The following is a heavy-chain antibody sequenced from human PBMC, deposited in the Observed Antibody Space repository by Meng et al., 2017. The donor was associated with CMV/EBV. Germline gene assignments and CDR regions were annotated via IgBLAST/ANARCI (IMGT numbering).Heavy chain of an antibody. V-gene: IGHV4-30-4*08. CDR1: GGSISSGDYY. J-gene: IGHJ4*02. CDR3: ARAQYSSSCDY. CDR2: IYYSGST. Sequence: ESGPGLGKPLKTLSLTCNGSGGSISSGDYYWSWIRQPPGKGLEWIGYIYYSGSTYYNPSLKSRVTISVDTSKNQFSLKLSSVTAADTAVYYCARAQYSSSCDYWGQGTLVTVSS. D-gene: IGHD6-13*01.